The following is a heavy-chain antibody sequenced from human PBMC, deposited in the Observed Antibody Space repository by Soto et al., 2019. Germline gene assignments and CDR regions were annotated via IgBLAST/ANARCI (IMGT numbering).Heavy chain of an antibody. D-gene: IGHD3-22*01. CDR1: GYTFTGYY. J-gene: IGHJ3*01. CDR3: ASSRRYYYDTTGLDAFDV. V-gene: IGHV1-2*04. CDR2: INPNSGGT. Sequence: ASVKVSCTASGYTFTGYYMHWVRQAPGQGLEWMGWINPNSGGTNFAQKFQGWVTMTRDTSISTAYMELSRLRSDDTAVYYCASSRRYYYDTTGLDAFDVWGQGTMVTVSS.